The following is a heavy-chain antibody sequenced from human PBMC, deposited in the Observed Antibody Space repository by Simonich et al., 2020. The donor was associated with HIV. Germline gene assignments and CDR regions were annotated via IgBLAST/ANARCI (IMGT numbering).Heavy chain of an antibody. CDR3: ARDDRYGDYVDY. D-gene: IGHD3-16*02. CDR1: GYNFTGYY. V-gene: IGHV1-2*02. CDR2: INPNSGDT. Sequence: QVQLVQSGAEVKKPGASVKVSCKASGYNFTGYYLDWVRQAPGQGLDWMGWINPNSGDTKSAQHFQGRVTMNTDTSTSTAYMELRSLRSDDTAVYYCARDDRYGDYVDYWGQGTLVTVSS. J-gene: IGHJ4*02.